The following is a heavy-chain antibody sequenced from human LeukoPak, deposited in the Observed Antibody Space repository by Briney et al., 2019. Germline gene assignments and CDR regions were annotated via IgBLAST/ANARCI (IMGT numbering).Heavy chain of an antibody. D-gene: IGHD6-19*01. CDR3: ARDRGPTIAVPYYFDY. CDR1: GFTFSSYA. V-gene: IGHV3-30*09. Sequence: GGSLRLSCAASGFTFSSYAMSWVRQAPGRGLEGVGVISFDGRAQHYADSLTGRIGLSRDNSKNTMYLQFYSLKTEDTAVYYCARDRGPTIAVPYYFDYWGQGILVTVSP. CDR2: ISFDGRAQ. J-gene: IGHJ4*02.